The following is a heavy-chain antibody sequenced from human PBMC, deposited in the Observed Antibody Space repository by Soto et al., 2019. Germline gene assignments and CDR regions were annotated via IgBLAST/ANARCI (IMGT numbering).Heavy chain of an antibody. CDR1: GFTFRSYA. V-gene: IGHV3-30*03. J-gene: IGHJ4*02. D-gene: IGHD3-10*01. CDR3: VRGDGSGSFLLDY. CDR2: ISYDGKKT. Sequence: QVQLVESGGGVVQPGRSLRLSCAASGFTFRSYAMHWVRQTPGKGLEWVAYISYDGKKTYYADSVKGRFTISRDNYHNTLFLQMSSLQFEDTSVYSCVRGDGSGSFLLDYWGRGTLVTVSS.